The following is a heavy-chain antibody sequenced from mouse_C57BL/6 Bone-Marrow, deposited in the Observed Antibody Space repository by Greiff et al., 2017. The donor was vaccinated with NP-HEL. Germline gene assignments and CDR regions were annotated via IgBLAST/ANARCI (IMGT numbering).Heavy chain of an antibody. Sequence: QVQLQQPGAELVMPGASVKLSCKASGYTFTSYWMHWVKQRPGQGLEWIGEIDPSDSSTNYNQKFKGKSTLTVDKSSSTAYMQLSSLTSEDSAVYYCARRDYWGQGTTLTVSS. CDR1: GYTFTSYW. V-gene: IGHV1-69*01. J-gene: IGHJ2*01. CDR2: IDPSDSST. CDR3: ARRDY.